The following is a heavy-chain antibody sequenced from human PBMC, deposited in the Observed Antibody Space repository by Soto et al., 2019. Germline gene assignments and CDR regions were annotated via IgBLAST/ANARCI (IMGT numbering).Heavy chain of an antibody. CDR1: GGSISSGDYY. Sequence: SETLSLTCTVSGGSISSGDYYWSWIRQPPGKGLEWIGYIYYSGSTNYNPSLKSRVTISVDTSKNQFSLKLSSVTAADTAVYYCASRLRLGELSLSPPYYYYGMDVWGQGATVTVSS. V-gene: IGHV4-30-4*01. D-gene: IGHD3-16*02. CDR2: IYYSGST. J-gene: IGHJ6*02. CDR3: ASRLRLGELSLSPPYYYYGMDV.